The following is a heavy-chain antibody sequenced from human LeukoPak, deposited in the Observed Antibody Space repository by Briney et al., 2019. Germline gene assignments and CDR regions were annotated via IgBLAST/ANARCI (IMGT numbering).Heavy chain of an antibody. CDR1: GYTFTSYD. Sequence: GASVKVSCKASGYTFTSYDINWVRQATGQGLEWMGWMNPNSGNTGYAQKFQGRVTMTRNTSISTAYMGLSSLRSEDTAVYYCARSQRAAAGYYFDYWGQGTLVTVSS. D-gene: IGHD6-13*01. CDR3: ARSQRAAAGYYFDY. J-gene: IGHJ4*02. CDR2: MNPNSGNT. V-gene: IGHV1-8*01.